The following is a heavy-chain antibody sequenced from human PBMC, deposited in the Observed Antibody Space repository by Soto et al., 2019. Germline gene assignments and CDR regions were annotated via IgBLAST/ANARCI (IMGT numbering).Heavy chain of an antibody. CDR3: ARQIYDSDTGPNFQYYFDS. CDR2: IDPSDSQT. V-gene: IGHV5-10-1*01. D-gene: IGHD3-22*01. Sequence: GESLKISCKGSGYSFSGYWITWVRQKPGKGLEWMGRIDPSDSQTYYSPSFRGHVTISVTKSITTVFLQWSSLRASDTAMYYCARQIYDSDTGPNFQYYFDSWGQGTPVTVSS. CDR1: GYSFSGYW. J-gene: IGHJ4*02.